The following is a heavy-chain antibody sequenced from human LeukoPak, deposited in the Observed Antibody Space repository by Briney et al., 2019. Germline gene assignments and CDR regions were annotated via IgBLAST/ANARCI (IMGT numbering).Heavy chain of an antibody. CDR1: GFTFSDYS. D-gene: IGHD6-19*01. Sequence: PGGSLRLSCAASGFTFSDYSMNWVRQAPGKGLEWVSYISFSVNTKYYGDSVKGRFTISRDNAKNSLYLHVDSLRAEDTAVYYCAKSSVAGTPPYYWGQGTPVTVSS. V-gene: IGHV3-48*04. CDR2: ISFSVNTK. J-gene: IGHJ4*02. CDR3: AKSSVAGTPPYY.